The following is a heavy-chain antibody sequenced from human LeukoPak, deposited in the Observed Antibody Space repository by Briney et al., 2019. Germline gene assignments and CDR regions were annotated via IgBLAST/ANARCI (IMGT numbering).Heavy chain of an antibody. J-gene: IGHJ4*02. CDR1: GYTFTGYY. V-gene: IGHV1-2*06. D-gene: IGHD3-3*01. CDR2: INPNSGGT. Sequence: ASVKVSCKASGYTFTGYYMHWVRQAPGQGLEWMGRINPNSGGTNYAQKFQGRVTMTRDTSISTAYMELSRLRSDDTAVYYCARDLGDFWSGYYYFDYWGQGTLVTVSS. CDR3: ARDLGDFWSGYYYFDY.